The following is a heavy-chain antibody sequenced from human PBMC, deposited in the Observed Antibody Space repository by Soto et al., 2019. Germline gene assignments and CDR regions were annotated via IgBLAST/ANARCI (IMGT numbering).Heavy chain of an antibody. J-gene: IGHJ4*02. CDR3: ARLAVAGIGYFDY. D-gene: IGHD6-19*01. CDR1: GGSISSGGYY. CDR2: IYYSGST. V-gene: IGHV4-31*03. Sequence: SETLSLTCTVSGGSISSGGYYWSWIRQHPGKGLEWIGYIYYSGSTYYNPSLKSRVTISVDTSKNQFSLKLGSVTAADTAVYYCARLAVAGIGYFDYWGQGTLVTVS.